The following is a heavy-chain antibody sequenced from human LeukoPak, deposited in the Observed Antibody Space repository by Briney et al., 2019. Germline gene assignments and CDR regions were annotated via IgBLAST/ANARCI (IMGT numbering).Heavy chain of an antibody. CDR2: ISSSSSYI. J-gene: IGHJ3*02. Sequence: TGGSLRLSCAASGFTFSSYSMNWVRQAPGKGLEWVSSISSSSSYIYYADSVKGRFTISRDNAKNSLYLQMNSLRAEDTAVYYCARDLSSGYESGAFDIWGQGTMVTVSS. CDR1: GFTFSSYS. V-gene: IGHV3-21*01. D-gene: IGHD5-12*01. CDR3: ARDLSSGYESGAFDI.